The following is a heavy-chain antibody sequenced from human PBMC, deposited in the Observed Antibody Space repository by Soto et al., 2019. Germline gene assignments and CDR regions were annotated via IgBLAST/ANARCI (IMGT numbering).Heavy chain of an antibody. D-gene: IGHD3-9*01. CDR1: AGSISSGGYY. CDR3: ARGMNIFTGYISARYWCFGL. V-gene: IGHV4-31*03. J-gene: IGHJ2*01. Sequence: QVQLQESGPGLVKPSQTLSLTCTVSAGSISSGGYYWSWIRQHPGKGLEWLGYIYYSRSTYYNPSRKSRFTIEVDTSKNQFSLKLRSVTAEDTAVYYCARGMNIFTGYISARYWCFGLWGRGPLVTVSS. CDR2: IYYSRST.